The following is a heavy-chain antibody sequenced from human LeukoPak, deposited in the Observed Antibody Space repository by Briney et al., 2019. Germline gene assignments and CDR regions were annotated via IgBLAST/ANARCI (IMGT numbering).Heavy chain of an antibody. CDR3: AKDGGSGWQYYFDY. CDR2: ISWDGGTT. Sequence: GGSLRLSCAASGFTFDDYTMHWVRQAPGKGLEWVSLISWDGGTTYYADSVKGRFTISRDNNKNSLYLQMNTLRTEDTALYYCAKDGGSGWQYYFDYWGQGTLVTVSS. V-gene: IGHV3-43*01. CDR1: GFTFDDYT. D-gene: IGHD6-19*01. J-gene: IGHJ4*02.